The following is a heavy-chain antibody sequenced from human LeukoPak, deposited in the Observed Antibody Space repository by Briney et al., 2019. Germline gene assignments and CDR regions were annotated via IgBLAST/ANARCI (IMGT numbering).Heavy chain of an antibody. CDR2: ISYDGSNK. CDR1: GFTFSSYA. V-gene: IGHV3-30*18. Sequence: GGSLRLSCAASGFTFSSYAMSWVRQAPGKGLEWVAVISYDGSNKYYADSVKGRFTISRDNSKNTLYLQMNSLRAEDTAVYYCAKGFRDYYGSGSPLHWGQGTLVTVSS. D-gene: IGHD3-10*01. CDR3: AKGFRDYYGSGSPLH. J-gene: IGHJ4*02.